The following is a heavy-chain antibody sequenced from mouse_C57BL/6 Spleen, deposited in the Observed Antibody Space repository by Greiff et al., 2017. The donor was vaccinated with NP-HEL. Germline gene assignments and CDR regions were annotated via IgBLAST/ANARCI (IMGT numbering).Heavy chain of an antibody. D-gene: IGHD3-2*02. V-gene: IGHV1-55*01. CDR2: IYPGSGST. Sequence: QVQLQQPGAELVKPGASVKMSCKASGYTFTSYWITWVKQRPGQGLEWIGYIYPGSGSTNYNEKFKSKATLTVDTSSSTAYMQLSSLTSEDSAVYYCASGQLRGYYFDYWGQGTTLTVSS. CDR1: GYTFTSYW. CDR3: ASGQLRGYYFDY. J-gene: IGHJ2*01.